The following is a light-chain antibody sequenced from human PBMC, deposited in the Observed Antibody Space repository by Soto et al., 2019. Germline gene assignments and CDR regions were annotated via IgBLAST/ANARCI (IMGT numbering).Light chain of an antibody. J-gene: IGLJ1*01. CDR3: SSYAGSSNV. CDR1: SSDVGGYNY. V-gene: IGLV2-8*01. CDR2: EVN. Sequence: QSALTQPPSASGSPGQSVAISCTGTSSDVGGYNYVSWYQQHPGKAPRLMIYEVNTRPSGVPDRFSGSKSGNTASLTVSGLQAEDEADYYCSSYAGSSNVFGTGTKATVL.